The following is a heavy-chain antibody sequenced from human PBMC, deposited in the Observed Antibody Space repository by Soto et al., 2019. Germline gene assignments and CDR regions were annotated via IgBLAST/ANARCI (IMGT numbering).Heavy chain of an antibody. CDR3: ARLALQQLVLVY. CDR2: INAGNGNT. CDR1: GYTFTSYA. V-gene: IGHV1-3*01. D-gene: IGHD6-13*01. Sequence: ASVKVSCKASGYTFTSYAMHWVRKAPGQRLEWMGWINAGNGNTKYSQKFQGRVTITRDTSARTAYMELSSLRSEDTAVYYCARLALQQLVLVYGGQGTLVTVSS. J-gene: IGHJ4*02.